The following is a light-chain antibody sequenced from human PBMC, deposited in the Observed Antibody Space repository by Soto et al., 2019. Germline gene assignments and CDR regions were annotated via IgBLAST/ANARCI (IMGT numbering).Light chain of an antibody. CDR1: QGISSA. V-gene: IGKV1-13*02. Sequence: AIQLTQSPASLSASVGDRVTITCRASQGISSALAWYQQKPGKAPKLLIYDASSLESGVPSRFSGSGSGTDFTLTSSSRQPEDFAAYYCQQFNSYPLLTFGGGTKVEIK. CDR3: QQFNSYPLLT. J-gene: IGKJ4*01. CDR2: DAS.